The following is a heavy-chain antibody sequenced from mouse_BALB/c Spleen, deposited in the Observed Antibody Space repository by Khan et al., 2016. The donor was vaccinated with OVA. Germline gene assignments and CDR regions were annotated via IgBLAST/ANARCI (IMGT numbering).Heavy chain of an antibody. Sequence: QVQLKESGPGLVAPSQSLSITCTVSGFSLTSYGVHWVRQPPGKGLEWLGVIWAGESTNYNSALMSRLSISKDNSKSQVFLTMNSLQTDDTAMYFCARFYDPYYAMDYWGQGTSVTVSS. J-gene: IGHJ4*01. CDR3: ARFYDPYYAMDY. D-gene: IGHD2-3*01. CDR2: IWAGEST. CDR1: GFSLTSYG. V-gene: IGHV2-9*02.